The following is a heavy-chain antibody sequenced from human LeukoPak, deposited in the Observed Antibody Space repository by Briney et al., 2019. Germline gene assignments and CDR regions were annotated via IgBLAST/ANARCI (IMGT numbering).Heavy chain of an antibody. CDR1: GGTFSSYA. J-gene: IGHJ5*02. CDR2: IIPILGIA. D-gene: IGHD3-9*01. CDR3: ARDTAYYDILTANNWFDP. Sequence: ASVKVSCKASGGTFSSYAISWVRQAPGQGLEWMGRIIPILGIANYAQRFQGRVTITADKSTSTAYMELSSLRSEDTAVYYCARDTAYYDILTANNWFDPWGQGTLVTVSS. V-gene: IGHV1-69*04.